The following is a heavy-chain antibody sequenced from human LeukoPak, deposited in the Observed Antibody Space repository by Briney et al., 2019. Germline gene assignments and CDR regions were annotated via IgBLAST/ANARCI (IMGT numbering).Heavy chain of an antibody. J-gene: IGHJ6*02. CDR1: GFTFSNYW. D-gene: IGHD3-10*01. CDR2: INSDGSST. V-gene: IGHV3-74*01. CDR3: AREGVTYYGSGSPYPPYYYYYGMDV. Sequence: GGSLRLSCAASGFTFSNYWMTWVRQAPGKGLVWVSRINSDGSSTSYADSVKGRFTISRDNAKNTLYLQMNSLRAEDTAVYYCAREGVTYYGSGSPYPPYYYYYGMDVWGQGTTVTVSS.